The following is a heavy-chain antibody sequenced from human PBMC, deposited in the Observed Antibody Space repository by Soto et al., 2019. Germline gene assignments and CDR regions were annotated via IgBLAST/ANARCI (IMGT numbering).Heavy chain of an antibody. CDR3: ARERGSGSYSRVGYYYYGVDV. CDR1: GGTFSDSA. CDR2: IIPIFGTS. D-gene: IGHD3-10*01. J-gene: IGHJ6*02. Sequence: QVQLVQSGAEVKKHGSSVKVSCTASGGTFSDSAISWLRQAPGQGLEWMGGIIPIFGTSNYAQKFQGRVTITADESTNTAYMEMSSLRSDDTAVYYCARERGSGSYSRVGYYYYGVDVWGQGTTVTVSS. V-gene: IGHV1-69*01.